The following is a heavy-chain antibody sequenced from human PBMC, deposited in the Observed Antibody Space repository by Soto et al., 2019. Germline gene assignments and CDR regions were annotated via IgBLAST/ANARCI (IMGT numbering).Heavy chain of an antibody. CDR1: GGSISSSSYY. V-gene: IGHV4-39*01. Sequence: QLQLQESGPGLVKPSETLSLTCTVSGGSISSSSYYWGWIRQPPGKGLEWIGSIYYSGSTYYNPSLKSRVPLSRDTSSNQFSLSLTSVTAADTAVYYCARRQQLVPLTRGGFAPWGQGTLFTVSS. CDR2: IYYSGST. D-gene: IGHD6-13*01. J-gene: IGHJ5*02. CDR3: ARRQQLVPLTRGGFAP.